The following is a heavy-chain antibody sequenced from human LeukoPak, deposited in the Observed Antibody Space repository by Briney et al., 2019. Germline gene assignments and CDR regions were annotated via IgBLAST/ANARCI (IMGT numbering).Heavy chain of an antibody. CDR3: ARVGVSTVTTLGY. CDR1: GGSFSGYY. Sequence: PSETLSLTCAVYGGSFSGYYWSWIRQPPGKGLEWIGEINHSGSTNYNPSLKSRVTISVDTSKNQFSLKLSSVTAADTAVYYCARVGVSTVTTLGYWGQGTLVTVSS. V-gene: IGHV4-34*01. D-gene: IGHD4-17*01. J-gene: IGHJ4*02. CDR2: INHSGST.